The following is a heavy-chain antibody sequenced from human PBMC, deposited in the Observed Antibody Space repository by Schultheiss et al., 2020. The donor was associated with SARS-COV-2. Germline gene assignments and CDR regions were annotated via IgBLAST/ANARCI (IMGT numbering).Heavy chain of an antibody. J-gene: IGHJ4*02. Sequence: GGSLRLSCTASGFTFGDYIMNWYRQAPGKGLEWVGFIRSKAYGGTTKYAASVKGRFTISRDDSKSIAYLQMNSLKTEDTAMYYCTTYYDFSSCLDLTFDYWGQGTLVTVSS. D-gene: IGHD3-3*01. V-gene: IGHV3-49*03. CDR3: TTYYDFSSCLDLTFDY. CDR2: IRSKAYGGTT. CDR1: GFTFGDYI.